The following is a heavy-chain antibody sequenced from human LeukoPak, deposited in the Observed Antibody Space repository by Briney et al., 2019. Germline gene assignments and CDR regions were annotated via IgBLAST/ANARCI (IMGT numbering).Heavy chain of an antibody. CDR1: GYTLTELS. CDR3: ATLGEIAAAGTKDY. CDR2: FDPEDGET. D-gene: IGHD6-13*01. Sequence: ASVKVSCKVSGYTLTELSMHWVRQAPGKGLEWMGGFDPEDGETIYAQKFQGRVTMTEDTSTDTAYMELSSLRSEDTAVYYCATLGEIAAAGTKDYWGQGTLVTVSS. J-gene: IGHJ4*02. V-gene: IGHV1-24*01.